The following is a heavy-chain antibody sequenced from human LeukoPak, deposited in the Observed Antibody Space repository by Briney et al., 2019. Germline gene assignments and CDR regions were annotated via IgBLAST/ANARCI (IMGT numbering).Heavy chain of an antibody. D-gene: IGHD4-17*01. Sequence: SETLSLTCTVSGGSISSGGYYWSWIRQHPGKGLEWIGYIYYSGSTYYNPSLKSRVTISVDTSKNQFSLKLTSVTAADTAIYYCAREDPQTTVPEGLDVWGQGTTVTVSS. V-gene: IGHV4-31*03. J-gene: IGHJ6*02. CDR2: IYYSGST. CDR3: AREDPQTTVPEGLDV. CDR1: GGSISSGGYY.